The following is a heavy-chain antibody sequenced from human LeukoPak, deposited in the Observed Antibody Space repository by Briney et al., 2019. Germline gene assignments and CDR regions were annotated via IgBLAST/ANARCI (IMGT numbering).Heavy chain of an antibody. V-gene: IGHV3-33*08. D-gene: IGHD1-26*01. Sequence: PGGSLRLSCAASGFTFSSYAMHWVRQAPGKGLAWVALIWFDGSTEYYEDSVKGRFTISRDNSKDTVFLQMNSLTADDTAVYYWARLVGDTTGATDHWGEGSLVIVS. CDR2: IWFDGSTE. CDR3: ARLVGDTTGATDH. CDR1: GFTFSSYA. J-gene: IGHJ4*02.